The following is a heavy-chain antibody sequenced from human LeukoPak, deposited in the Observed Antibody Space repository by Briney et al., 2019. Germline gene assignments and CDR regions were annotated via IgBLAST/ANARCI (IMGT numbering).Heavy chain of an antibody. J-gene: IGHJ4*02. CDR2: ISGSGGRT. CDR1: GFTFSSYA. Sequence: PGGSLRLSCAASGFTFSSYAMSWVRQAPGKGLEWVSSISGSGGRTYYADSVKGRFTISRDNSRNTVYLQMTSLRAEDTAVYYCASRGHVGSGTYSPYDYWGQGTLVTVSS. CDR3: ASRGHVGSGTYSPYDY. D-gene: IGHD3-10*01. V-gene: IGHV3-23*01.